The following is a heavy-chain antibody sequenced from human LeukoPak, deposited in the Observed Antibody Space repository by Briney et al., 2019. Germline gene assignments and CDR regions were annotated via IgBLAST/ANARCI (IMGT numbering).Heavy chain of an antibody. Sequence: ASVKVSCKASGGTFSSYTISWVRQAPGQGLEWMGRIIPILGIANHAQKFRGRVTITADKSTSTAYMELSSLRSEDTAVYYCARNPSGTAMVTSWGQGTLVTVSS. D-gene: IGHD5-18*01. CDR1: GGTFSSYT. CDR3: ARNPSGTAMVTS. CDR2: IIPILGIA. J-gene: IGHJ5*02. V-gene: IGHV1-69*02.